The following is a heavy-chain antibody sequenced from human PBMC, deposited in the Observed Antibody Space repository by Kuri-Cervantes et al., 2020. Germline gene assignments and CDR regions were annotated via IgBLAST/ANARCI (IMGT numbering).Heavy chain of an antibody. D-gene: IGHD3-3*01. CDR2: IYYSGST. CDR1: GDSISSSSYY. J-gene: IGHJ5*02. CDR3: ARRYYDFWSGYPRVGWLDP. Sequence: GSLRLSCTVSGDSISSSSYYWGWIRQPPGKGLEWIGSIYYSGSTYYNPSLKSRVTISGDTSKNQFSLKLSSVTAADTAVYYCARRYYDFWSGYPRVGWLDPWGQGTLVTVSS. V-gene: IGHV4-39*01.